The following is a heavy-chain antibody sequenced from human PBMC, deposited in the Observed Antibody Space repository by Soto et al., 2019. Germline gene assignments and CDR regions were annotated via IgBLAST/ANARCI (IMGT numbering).Heavy chain of an antibody. CDR3: ARLGGFFQALDS. CDR1: NAPVDSSTYT. Sequence: PSETLSLTCTVSNAPVDSSTYTWGWIRQPPGKGLEWIGNIYNTGSTYYNPSLNSRVTVSVDSSKNQFSLNLTSVTAADTAVYYCARLGGFFQALDSWGRGTLVTVSS. J-gene: IGHJ5*01. CDR2: IYNTGST. D-gene: IGHD2-15*01. V-gene: IGHV4-39*01.